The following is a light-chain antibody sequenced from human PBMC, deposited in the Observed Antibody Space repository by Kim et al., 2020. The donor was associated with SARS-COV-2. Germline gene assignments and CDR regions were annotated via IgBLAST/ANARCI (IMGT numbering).Light chain of an antibody. J-gene: IGLJ3*02. CDR1: SDTSATNY. CDR3: QSYDSSTWV. Sequence: NFMLTQPHSVSESPGKTVTIPCTRTSDTSATNYLQWYQQRPGRAPTTVIYEDYQRPSGVPYRFSASSDISSNSASLTISGLQTEDETDYYCQSYDSSTWVFGGGTQLTVL. CDR2: EDY. V-gene: IGLV6-57*04.